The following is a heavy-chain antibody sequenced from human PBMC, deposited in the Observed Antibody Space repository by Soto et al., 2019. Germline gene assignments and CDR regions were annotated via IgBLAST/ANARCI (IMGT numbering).Heavy chain of an antibody. D-gene: IGHD3-10*01. CDR3: AKDQIGLVREENYFDY. CDR2: ISGSGGST. Sequence: GGSLRLSCAASGFTFSSYAMSWVRQAPGKGLEWVSAISGSGGSTYYADSVKGRFTISRDNSKNTLYLQMNSLRAEDTAVYYCAKDQIGLVREENYFDYWGQGTLVTVSS. CDR1: GFTFSSYA. J-gene: IGHJ4*02. V-gene: IGHV3-23*01.